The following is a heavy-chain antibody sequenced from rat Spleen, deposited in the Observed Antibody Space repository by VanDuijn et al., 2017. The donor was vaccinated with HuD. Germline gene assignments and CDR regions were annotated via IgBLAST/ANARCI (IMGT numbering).Heavy chain of an antibody. CDR3: AGHYYDGTYFYGFAY. CDR2: ISTGGGNT. Sequence: EVRLVESGGGLVQPGRSLKLSCAASGFTFSNYGMAWVRQTPTKGLEWVASISTGGGNTYYRDSVKGRFTISRDNAENTQYLQMDSLRSEDTATYYCAGHYYDGTYFYGFAYWGPGTVVTVSS. CDR1: GFTFSNYG. J-gene: IGHJ1*01. V-gene: IGHV5S14*01. D-gene: IGHD1-12*02.